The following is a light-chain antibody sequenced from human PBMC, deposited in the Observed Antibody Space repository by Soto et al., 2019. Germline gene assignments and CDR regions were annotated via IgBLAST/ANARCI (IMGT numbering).Light chain of an antibody. V-gene: IGLV4-69*01. CDR3: QSLGTGIQV. Sequence: QLVLTQSPSVSASLGASVKLTCTLSIGHSTYAIAWHQQQSEKGPRFLMKINSDGSHSKGDGFFDRFSGSSSGAERHLTISSLQSEDEADYYCQSLGTGIQVFGGGTKLTVL. CDR2: INSDGSH. J-gene: IGLJ3*02. CDR1: IGHSTYA.